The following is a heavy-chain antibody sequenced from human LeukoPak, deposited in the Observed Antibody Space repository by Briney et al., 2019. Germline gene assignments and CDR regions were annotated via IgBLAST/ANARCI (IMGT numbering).Heavy chain of an antibody. CDR2: IYYSGST. Sequence: SETLSLTCTVSGGSISSSSYYWGWIRQPPGKGLEWIGSIYYSGSTNYNPSLKSRVTISVDTSKNQFSLKLSSVTAADTAVYYCARRVTMVRGVRAFDIWGQGTMVTVSS. CDR1: GGSISSSSYY. V-gene: IGHV4-39*07. CDR3: ARRVTMVRGVRAFDI. D-gene: IGHD3-10*01. J-gene: IGHJ3*02.